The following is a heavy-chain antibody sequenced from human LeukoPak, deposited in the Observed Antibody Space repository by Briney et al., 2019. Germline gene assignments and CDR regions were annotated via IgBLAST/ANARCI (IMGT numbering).Heavy chain of an antibody. D-gene: IGHD4-23*01. J-gene: IGHJ5*02. CDR2: ISSSSYI. Sequence: GGSLRLSCTASGFTFSSYSMNWVRQAPGKGLEWVSSISSSSYIYYADSVKGRFTISRDNAKNSLYLQMNSLRAEDTAVYYCARVARWQSTGPLLWFDPWGQGTLVTVSS. CDR3: ARVARWQSTGPLLWFDP. V-gene: IGHV3-21*01. CDR1: GFTFSSYS.